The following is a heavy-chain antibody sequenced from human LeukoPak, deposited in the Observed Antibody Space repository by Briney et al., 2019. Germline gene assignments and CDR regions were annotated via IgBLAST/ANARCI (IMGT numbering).Heavy chain of an antibody. CDR1: GYTFTSYG. D-gene: IGHD3-22*01. CDR2: ISAHSGDT. V-gene: IGHV1-18*01. CDR3: AKHMYYYDTSGHPKSFDL. J-gene: IGHJ3*01. Sequence: ASVKVSCKASGYTFTSYGISWVRQAPGQGLEWMGWISAHSGDTRYAQKFQGRVTMTTDPSTSTAYMELRSLRSDDTAVYYCAKHMYYYDTSGHPKSFDLWGQGTKVTVSS.